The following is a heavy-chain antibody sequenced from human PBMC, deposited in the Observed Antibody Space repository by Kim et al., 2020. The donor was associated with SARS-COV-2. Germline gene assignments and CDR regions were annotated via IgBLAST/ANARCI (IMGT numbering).Heavy chain of an antibody. J-gene: IGHJ4*02. CDR1: GFTFSSYG. Sequence: GGSLRLSCAASGFTFSSYGMHWVRQAPGKGLEWVAVISYDGSNKYYADSVKGRFTISRDNSKNTLYLQMNSLRAEDTAVYYCAKSSPTIKRWLPYFDYWGQGTLVTVSS. V-gene: IGHV3-30*18. D-gene: IGHD5-12*01. CDR2: ISYDGSNK. CDR3: AKSSPTIKRWLPYFDY.